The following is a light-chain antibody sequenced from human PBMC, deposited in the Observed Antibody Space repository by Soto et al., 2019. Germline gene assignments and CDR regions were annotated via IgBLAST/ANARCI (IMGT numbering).Light chain of an antibody. CDR1: RSDVGGYNY. CDR3: SSYAASNNFYFV. J-gene: IGLJ7*01. Sequence: QSALTQPPSASGSPGQSVTISCTGTRSDVGGYNYVSWYQQYPGRAPKLMIYEVTKRPSGVPDRFSGSKSGNTASLTASGLQAEDEADYYCSSYAASNNFYFVFGGGTQLTVL. CDR2: EVT. V-gene: IGLV2-8*01.